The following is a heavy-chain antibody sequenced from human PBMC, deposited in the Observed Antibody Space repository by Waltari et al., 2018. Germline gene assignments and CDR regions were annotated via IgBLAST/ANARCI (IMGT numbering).Heavy chain of an antibody. J-gene: IGHJ4*02. CDR2: SHHRGGT. Sequence: QVQLQESGPGLVRPSQTLSLTCTVPGGSISRGSYYWSWIRQHPGKGLEWIGYSHHRGGTLYNPSLESRVSIGVDTSKNQFSLKVSSVTAADTAVYYCAREMNPRAPYFDLWGQGALVTVSS. CDR3: AREMNPRAPYFDL. V-gene: IGHV4-31*03. CDR1: GGSISRGSYY.